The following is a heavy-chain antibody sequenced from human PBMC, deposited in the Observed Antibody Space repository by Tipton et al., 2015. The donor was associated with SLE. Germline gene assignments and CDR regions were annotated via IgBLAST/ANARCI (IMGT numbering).Heavy chain of an antibody. Sequence: TLSLTCAVYGGSFSGYYWSWIRQPPGKGLEWIGEINHSGSTNYNPSLKSRVTISVDTSKNQFSLKLSSVTAADTAVYYCAREWGRGKLADWGQGTLVTVSS. CDR2: INHSGST. D-gene: IGHD3-16*01. J-gene: IGHJ4*02. V-gene: IGHV4-34*01. CDR3: AREWGRGKLAD. CDR1: GGSFSGYY.